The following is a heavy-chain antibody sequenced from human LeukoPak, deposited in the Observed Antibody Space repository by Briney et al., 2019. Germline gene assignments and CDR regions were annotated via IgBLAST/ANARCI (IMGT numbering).Heavy chain of an antibody. J-gene: IGHJ6*03. CDR2: IRSKANSYAT. V-gene: IGHV3-73*01. Sequence: GGSLRLSCAASGFTFSGSAMHWVRQASGKGLEWVGRIRSKANSYATAYAASVKGRFTISRDDSKNTAYLQMNSLKTEDTAVYYCTGYSGIAVADYYYYMDVWGKGTTVTVSS. CDR1: GFTFSGSA. CDR3: TGYSGIAVADYYYYMDV. D-gene: IGHD6-19*01.